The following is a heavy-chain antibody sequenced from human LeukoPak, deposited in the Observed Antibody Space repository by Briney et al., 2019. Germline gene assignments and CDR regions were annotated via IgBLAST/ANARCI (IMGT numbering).Heavy chain of an antibody. D-gene: IGHD1-26*01. CDR1: GYTFTGYY. J-gene: IGHJ3*02. V-gene: IGHV1-2*02. CDR3: ARDHPSGSYRTPTFDI. CDR2: INPNSGGT. Sequence: ASVKVSCKASGYTFTGYYMHWVRQAPGQGLEWMGWINPNSGGTNYVQKFQGRVTMTRDTSISTAYMELSRLRSDDTAVYYCARDHPSGSYRTPTFDIWGQGTMVTVSS.